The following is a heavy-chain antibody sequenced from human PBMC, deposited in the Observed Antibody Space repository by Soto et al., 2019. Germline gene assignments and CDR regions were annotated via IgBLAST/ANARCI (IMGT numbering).Heavy chain of an antibody. D-gene: IGHD6-13*01. V-gene: IGHV4-30-2*01. J-gene: IGHJ4*02. CDR1: GGSISSGGYS. Sequence: SETLSLTCAVSGGSISSGGYSWSWIRQPPGKGLEWIGYIYHSGSTYYNPSLKSRVTISVDRSKNQFSLKLSSVTAADTAVYYCARAIWGRIAAAGFDYWGQGTLVTVS. CDR3: ARAIWGRIAAAGFDY. CDR2: IYHSGST.